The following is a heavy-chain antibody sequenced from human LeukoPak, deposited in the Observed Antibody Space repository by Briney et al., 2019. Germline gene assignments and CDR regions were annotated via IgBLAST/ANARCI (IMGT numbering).Heavy chain of an antibody. D-gene: IGHD3-3*01. J-gene: IGHJ4*02. Sequence: GRSLRLSCAASGFTFSSHAMHWVRQAPGKGLEWVAVISYDGSNKYYADSVKGRFTISRDNSKNTLYLQMNSLRAEDTAVYYCARDSSVVIILYYFDYWGQGTLVTVSS. CDR3: ARDSSVVIILYYFDY. CDR2: ISYDGSNK. V-gene: IGHV3-30*01. CDR1: GFTFSSHA.